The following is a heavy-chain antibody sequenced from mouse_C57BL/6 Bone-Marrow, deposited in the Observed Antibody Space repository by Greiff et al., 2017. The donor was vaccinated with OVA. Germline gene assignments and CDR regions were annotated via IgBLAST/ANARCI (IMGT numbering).Heavy chain of an antibody. CDR3: ARGGYPGYFDV. CDR2: LSNLAYSI. V-gene: IGHV5-15*04. D-gene: IGHD2-2*01. J-gene: IGHJ1*03. Sequence: EVKVEESGGGLVQPGGSLKLSCAASGFTFSDYGMAWVRQAPRKGPEWVAFLSNLAYSIYYAATVTGRFTISRENAKNTLYLELSSVRSEDTARDYCARGGYPGYFDVWGTGTTVTVSS. CDR1: GFTFSDYG.